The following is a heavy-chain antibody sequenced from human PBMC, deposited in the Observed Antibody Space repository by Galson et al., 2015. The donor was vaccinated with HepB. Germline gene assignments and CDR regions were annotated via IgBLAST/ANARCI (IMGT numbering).Heavy chain of an antibody. CDR3: ARTPCARSYGDYGKFDP. Sequence: PALVKPTQTLTLTCTFSGFSLSTSGMCMSWIRQPPGKALEWLALIDWDDDKFYTTSLKTRLTISKDTSKNQVVLTMTNMDPVDTATYYCARTPCARSYGDYGKFDPWGQGSLANVSP. D-gene: IGHD4-17*01. CDR1: GFSLSTSGMC. CDR2: IDWDDDK. J-gene: IGHJ5*02. V-gene: IGHV2-70*01.